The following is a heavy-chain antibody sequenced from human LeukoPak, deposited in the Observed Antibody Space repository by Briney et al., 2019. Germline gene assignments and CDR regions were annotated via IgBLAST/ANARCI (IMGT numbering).Heavy chain of an antibody. CDR2: INHSGST. CDR1: GGSFSGYY. V-gene: IGHV4-34*01. D-gene: IGHD3-22*01. CDR3: ARGRFPNYYDSSGPKSANDY. J-gene: IGHJ4*02. Sequence: SETLSLTCAVYGGSFSGYYWSWIRQPPGKGLEWIGEINHSGSTNYNPSLKSRVTISVDTSKNQFSLKLSSVTAADTAVYYCARGRFPNYYDSSGPKSANDYWGQGTLVTVSS.